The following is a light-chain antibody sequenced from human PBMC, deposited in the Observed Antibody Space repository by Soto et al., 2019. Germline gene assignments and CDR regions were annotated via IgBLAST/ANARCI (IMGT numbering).Light chain of an antibody. CDR1: SSDVGGYNF. CDR2: EVS. J-gene: IGLJ1*01. CDR3: SSYTSSRTLDV. V-gene: IGLV2-14*01. Sequence: QSVLTQPASVFGSPGQSITISCTGTSSDVGGYNFVSWYQQLPGKAPKFIIYEVSYRPSGVSNRFSGSKSGNTASLTISGLQAEDEADYYCSSYTSSRTLDVFGTGTKVTVL.